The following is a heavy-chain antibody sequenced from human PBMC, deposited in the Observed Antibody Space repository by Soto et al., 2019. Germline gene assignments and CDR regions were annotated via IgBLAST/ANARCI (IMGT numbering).Heavy chain of an antibody. D-gene: IGHD6-19*01. CDR1: GFKFSIYS. CDR3: ARSVEGHFDY. V-gene: IGHV3-48*02. CDR2: ITSDTKTI. J-gene: IGHJ4*02. Sequence: EVQLVESGGALVQPGGSRRLSCAASGFKFSIYSMNWVRQAPGKGLEWSAYITSDTKTIKYADSVKGRFTISRDNAKNLVYLQMNSLSDEDTAVYYCARSVEGHFDYWGQGTVVTVSS.